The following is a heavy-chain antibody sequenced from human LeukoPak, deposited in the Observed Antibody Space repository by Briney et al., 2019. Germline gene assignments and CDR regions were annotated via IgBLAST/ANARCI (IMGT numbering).Heavy chain of an antibody. CDR3: ARDISGDTYGMDV. D-gene: IGHD6-25*01. Sequence: VKVSFKASXXXXXXXXXSWVXXAPGXXXXXXXXIIPIFVTANYAQKFQGRVTITADEFTSTAYMELSSLRSEYTAVYYCARDISGDTYGMDVWGQGTTVTVSS. V-gene: IGHV1-69*01. CDR1: XXXXXXXX. CDR2: IIPIFVTA. J-gene: IGHJ6*02.